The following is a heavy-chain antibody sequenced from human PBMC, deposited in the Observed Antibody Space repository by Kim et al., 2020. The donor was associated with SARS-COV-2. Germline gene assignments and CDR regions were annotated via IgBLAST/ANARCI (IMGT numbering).Heavy chain of an antibody. V-gene: IGHV1-2*06. CDR2: INPSSGGT. Sequence: ASVKVSCKTSGYNFTANYIHWARQAPGQGLEWMGRINPSSGGTKYAQKFQGRVTMTRDTSISTAYMELSRLRSDDTAVYYCARDLVDRGGYWGQGTLVTV. D-gene: IGHD3-16*01. J-gene: IGHJ4*02. CDR1: GYNFTANY. CDR3: ARDLVDRGGY.